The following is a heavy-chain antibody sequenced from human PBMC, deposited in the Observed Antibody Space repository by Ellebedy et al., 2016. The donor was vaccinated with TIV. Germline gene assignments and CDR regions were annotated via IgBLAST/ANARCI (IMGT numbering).Heavy chain of an antibody. Sequence: ASVKVSXXASGYNFTTSDINWVRQAAGQGLEWMGWMNPQSGKTGFAQQFQGRVAMTRDTSISTAYMELASLTSEDTAVYYCARCPRGNATKDYWGQGTLVTVSS. J-gene: IGHJ4*02. CDR3: ARCPRGNATKDY. CDR2: MNPQSGKT. D-gene: IGHD2-2*01. V-gene: IGHV1-8*01. CDR1: GYNFTTSD.